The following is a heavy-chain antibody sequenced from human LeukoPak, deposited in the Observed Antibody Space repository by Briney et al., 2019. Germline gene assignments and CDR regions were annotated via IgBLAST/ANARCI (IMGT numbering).Heavy chain of an antibody. J-gene: IGHJ6*02. CDR2: ISSDGGST. CDR1: GFTFSNYG. Sequence: GRSLRLSCVASGFTFSNYGMHWVRQAPGKGLEYVSAISSDGGSTYYANSVKGRFTISRDNSKNTLYLQMGSLRAEDMAVYYCVNYGMDVWGQGTTVTVSS. V-gene: IGHV3-64*01. CDR3: VNYGMDV.